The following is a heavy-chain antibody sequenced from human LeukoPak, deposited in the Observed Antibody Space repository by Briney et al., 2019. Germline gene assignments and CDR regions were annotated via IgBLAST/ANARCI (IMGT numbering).Heavy chain of an antibody. J-gene: IGHJ6*03. Sequence: SHTLSLTRTFSVGSNSRGSYYCSSVRQPAGKGLGWVQRNYTSGSTNYNPSLKSRVTISVDTSKNQFSLKLSSVTAADTAVYYCARGYCSSTSCYNVLYYYYYMDVWGKGTTVTVSS. CDR1: VGSNSRGSYY. V-gene: IGHV4-61*02. CDR3: ARGYCSSTSCYNVLYYYYYMDV. CDR2: NYTSGST. D-gene: IGHD2-2*02.